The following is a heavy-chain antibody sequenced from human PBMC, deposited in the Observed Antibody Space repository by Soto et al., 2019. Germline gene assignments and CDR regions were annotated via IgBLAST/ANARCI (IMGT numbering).Heavy chain of an antibody. Sequence: QLQLQESGPRLGKPSETLSLICSVSGGSIRSGSNYWAWIRQPPGKGLDWIGTVYYNGNTYYNASLKSRVTISADTSKNQFSLKLSSVSAADTAVYYCVRQTIVRGVLSWFDPWGQGTLVTVSS. CDR1: GGSIRSGSNY. V-gene: IGHV4-39*01. D-gene: IGHD3-10*01. CDR3: VRQTIVRGVLSWFDP. CDR2: VYYNGNT. J-gene: IGHJ5*02.